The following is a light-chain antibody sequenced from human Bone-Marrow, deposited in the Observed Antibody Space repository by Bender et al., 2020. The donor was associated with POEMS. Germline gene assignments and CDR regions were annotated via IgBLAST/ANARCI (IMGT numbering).Light chain of an antibody. V-gene: IGLV2-23*01. CDR2: EGT. CDR1: IIYFGIYNF. CDR3: CSYAGRDIL. Sequence: HSSLTHPSSFSFSPLHSITISFTLTIIYFGIYNFVSWYQQHPGNAPKLIIYEGTERPSGVSDRFSGSKSGNTASLTISGLQPEDEADYHCCSYAGRDILFGGGTKLTVL. J-gene: IGLJ2*01.